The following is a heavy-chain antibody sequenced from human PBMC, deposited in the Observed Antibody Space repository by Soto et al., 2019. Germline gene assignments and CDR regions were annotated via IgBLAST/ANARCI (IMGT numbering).Heavy chain of an antibody. V-gene: IGHV3-30*18. Sequence: PGGSLRLSCAASGFTFSSYGMHWVRQAPGKGLEWVAVISYDGSNKYYADSVKGRFTISRDNSKNTLYLQMNSLRAEDTAVYYCAKDRKYLPFGSIDTWGQETLLTISS. J-gene: IGHJ4*02. CDR2: ISYDGSNK. D-gene: IGHD1-26*01. CDR1: GFTFSSYG. CDR3: AKDRKYLPFGSIDT.